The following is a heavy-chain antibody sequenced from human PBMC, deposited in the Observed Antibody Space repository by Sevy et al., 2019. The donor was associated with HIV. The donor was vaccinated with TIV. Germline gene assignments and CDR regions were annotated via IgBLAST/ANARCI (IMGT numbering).Heavy chain of an antibody. Sequence: GGSLRLSCVASAFTFSTYGMHWVRQAPGKGLEWVSVISFDGSHKYYADSVKGRCTVSRDNSKNTLNLQMNSLRAEDTAVYYCARDLRPHLLYSDFWSGYSGMDVWGQETTVTVSS. V-gene: IGHV3-30*03. J-gene: IGHJ6*02. CDR2: ISFDGSHK. CDR3: ARDLRPHLLYSDFWSGYSGMDV. D-gene: IGHD3-3*01. CDR1: AFTFSTYG.